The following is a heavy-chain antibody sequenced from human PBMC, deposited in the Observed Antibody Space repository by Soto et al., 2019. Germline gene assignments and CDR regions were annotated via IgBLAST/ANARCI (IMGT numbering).Heavy chain of an antibody. Sequence: QVQLVQSGAEVKKPGSSVKVSCKASGGTFSSYAISWVRQAPGQGLEGMGGIIPILGTANYAQKFQGRVTITADESTSTAYMELSSLRSEDTAVYYCARAGGSRTLEYNWFDPWGQGTLVTVSS. D-gene: IGHD2-2*01. V-gene: IGHV1-69*01. CDR1: GGTFSSYA. CDR2: IIPILGTA. J-gene: IGHJ5*02. CDR3: ARAGGSRTLEYNWFDP.